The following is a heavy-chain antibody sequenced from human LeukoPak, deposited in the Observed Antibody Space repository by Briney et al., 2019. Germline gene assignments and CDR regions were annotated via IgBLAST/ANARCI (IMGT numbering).Heavy chain of an antibody. CDR1: GYTFTSYG. Sequence: GASVKVSCKASGYTFTSYGISWVRQAPGQGLEWMGWISAYNGNTNYAQKLQGRVTMTTDTSTSTAYMELRSLRSDDTAVYYCARDSTLAAAPLIYYYYMDVWGKGTTVTVSS. CDR2: ISAYNGNT. CDR3: ARDSTLAAAPLIYYYYMDV. J-gene: IGHJ6*03. V-gene: IGHV1-18*01. D-gene: IGHD6-13*01.